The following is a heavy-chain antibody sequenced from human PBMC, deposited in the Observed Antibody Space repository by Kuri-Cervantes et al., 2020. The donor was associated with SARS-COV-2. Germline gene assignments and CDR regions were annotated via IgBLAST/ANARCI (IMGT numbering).Heavy chain of an antibody. V-gene: IGHV3-21*01. CDR2: NSSNSSYI. Sequence: GGSLTLSCAASGFTFSSYSMNWVRQAPGKWLEWVSSNSSNSSYIYYADSEKGLFTISRDNAKNSLYLQMNSVSAEDTSLYYCARDRVCCHDSWGQGTLVTVSS. J-gene: IGHJ4*02. CDR1: GFTFSSYS. D-gene: IGHD3-16*01. CDR3: ARDRVCCHDS.